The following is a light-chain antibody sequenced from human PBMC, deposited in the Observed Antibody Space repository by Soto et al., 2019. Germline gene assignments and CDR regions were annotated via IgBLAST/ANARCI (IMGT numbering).Light chain of an antibody. Sequence: QSVLTQPPSVSGAPGQRVTISCTGSSSNIGAGYDVHWYQQLPGTAPKLLIYGNSNRPSGVPDRFSGSKSGTSASLAITGLQAEDEADYYCLSYDSGLSGSVFGGGTQLTVL. J-gene: IGLJ3*02. CDR1: SSNIGAGYD. CDR2: GNS. CDR3: LSYDSGLSGSV. V-gene: IGLV1-40*01.